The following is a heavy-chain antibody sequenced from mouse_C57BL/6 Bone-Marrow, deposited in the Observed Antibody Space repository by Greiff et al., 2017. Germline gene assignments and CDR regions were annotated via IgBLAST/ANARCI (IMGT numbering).Heavy chain of an antibody. Sequence: EVQLQESGGDLVKPGGSLKLSCAASGFTFSSYGMSWVRQTPDKRLEWVATISSGGSYTYYPDSVKGRFTISRDNAKNTLYLQMSSLKSEDTAMYYCARQTWGFDYWGQGTTLTVSS. J-gene: IGHJ2*01. CDR3: ARQTWGFDY. D-gene: IGHD4-1*01. V-gene: IGHV5-6*01. CDR1: GFTFSSYG. CDR2: ISSGGSYT.